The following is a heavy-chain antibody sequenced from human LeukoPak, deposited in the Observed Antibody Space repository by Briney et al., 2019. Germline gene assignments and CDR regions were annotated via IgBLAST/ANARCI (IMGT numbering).Heavy chain of an antibody. CDR3: ARDPAGTNHFDY. V-gene: IGHV3-74*01. J-gene: IGHJ4*02. D-gene: IGHD6-19*01. CDR1: GFTFSSYW. CDR2: INSDGSST. Sequence: VGSLRLSCAASGFTFSSYWMHWVRQAPGKGLVWVSRINSDGSSTSYADSVKGRFTISRDNAKNTLYLQMNSLRAEDTAVYYCARDPAGTNHFDYWGQGTLVTVSS.